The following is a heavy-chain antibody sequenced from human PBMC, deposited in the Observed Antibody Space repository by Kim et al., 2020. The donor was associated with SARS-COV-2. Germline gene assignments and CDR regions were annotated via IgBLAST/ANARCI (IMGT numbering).Heavy chain of an antibody. CDR2: IRGSGDRT. J-gene: IGHJ1*01. Sequence: GRSLRLSCAASGFTFNSYAMSWVRQAPGKGLEWVSGIRGSGDRTSYADSVKGRFTISRDNSRNTLYLQMDSLRAEDTAVYYCAKVSSGSSGWFEYFHHWGQGTLVTVSS. D-gene: IGHD6-19*01. V-gene: IGHV3-23*01. CDR1: GFTFNSYA. CDR3: AKVSSGSSGWFEYFHH.